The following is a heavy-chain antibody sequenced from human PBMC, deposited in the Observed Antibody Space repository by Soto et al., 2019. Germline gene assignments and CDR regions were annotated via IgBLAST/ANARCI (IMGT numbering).Heavy chain of an antibody. CDR1: GFTFSSYA. D-gene: IGHD2-15*01. Sequence: PGGSLRLSCAASGFTFSSYAMHWVRQAPGKGLEWVAVISYDGSNKYYADSVKGRFTISRDNSKNTLYLQMNSLRAEDTAVYYCARDGVDVVTVVSGYGMDVWGQGTTVTVSS. CDR3: ARDGVDVVTVVSGYGMDV. J-gene: IGHJ6*02. V-gene: IGHV3-30-3*01. CDR2: ISYDGSNK.